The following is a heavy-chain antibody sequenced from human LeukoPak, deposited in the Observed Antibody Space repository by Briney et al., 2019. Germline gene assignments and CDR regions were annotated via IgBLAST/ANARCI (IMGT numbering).Heavy chain of an antibody. Sequence: GGSLRLSCTASGFTFNNYAMSWVRQAPGKGLEWVSAISDDADSTNYADSVKGRFTISRDNSKNTLYLQMNSLRAEDTAVYYCARAARYYDSSGYYYVTWGQGTLVTVSS. CDR2: ISDDADST. V-gene: IGHV3-23*01. J-gene: IGHJ5*02. D-gene: IGHD3-22*01. CDR1: GFTFNNYA. CDR3: ARAARYYDSSGYYYVT.